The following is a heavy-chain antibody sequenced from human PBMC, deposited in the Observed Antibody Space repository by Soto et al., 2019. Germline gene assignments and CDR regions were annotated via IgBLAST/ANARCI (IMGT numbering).Heavy chain of an antibody. J-gene: IGHJ4*02. CDR3: ARCPRYYGDYSLFY. CDR2: ISSSSSTI. CDR1: GFTFSSYS. D-gene: IGHD4-17*01. Sequence: PGGSLRLSCAASGFTFSSYSMNWVRQAPGKGLEWVSYISSSSSTIYYADSVKGRFTISRDNAKNSLYLQMNSLRDEDTAVYYCARCPRYYGDYSLFYWGQGTLVTVSS. V-gene: IGHV3-48*02.